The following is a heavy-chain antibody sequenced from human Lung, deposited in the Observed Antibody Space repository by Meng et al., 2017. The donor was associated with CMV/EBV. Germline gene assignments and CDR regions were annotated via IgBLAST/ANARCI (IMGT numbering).Heavy chain of an antibody. CDR1: GYTFNNFG. CDR3: ARADNGVHVFMNYGMDV. D-gene: IGHD2-8*01. V-gene: IGHV1-18*04. J-gene: IGHJ6*02. CDR2: ISPYIGNT. Sequence: SVXVSXXASGYTFNNFGISWVRQAPGQGLEWMGWISPYIGNTNYAQKFQGRVTMTTDTPTRTAYMDLRSLRSDDTAVYYCARADNGVHVFMNYGMDVLGQGTXVTVAS.